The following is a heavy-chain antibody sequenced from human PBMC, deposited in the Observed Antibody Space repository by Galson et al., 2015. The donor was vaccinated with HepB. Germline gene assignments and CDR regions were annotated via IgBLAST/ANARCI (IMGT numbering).Heavy chain of an antibody. Sequence: SLRLSCAASGFTFSDYYMSWIRQAPGKGLEWVSYISSSGSTIYYADSVKGRFTISRDNAKNSLYLQMNSLRAEDTAVYYCARAYCSSTSCRNWFDPWGQGTLVTVSS. V-gene: IGHV3-11*01. D-gene: IGHD2-2*01. CDR2: ISSSGSTI. CDR3: ARAYCSSTSCRNWFDP. CDR1: GFTFSDYY. J-gene: IGHJ5*02.